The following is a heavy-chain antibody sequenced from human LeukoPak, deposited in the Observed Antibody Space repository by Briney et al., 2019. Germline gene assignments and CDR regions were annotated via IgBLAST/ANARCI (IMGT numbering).Heavy chain of an antibody. J-gene: IGHJ4*02. CDR1: GFIVSSNY. CDR3: VSGSYWSYFDY. D-gene: IGHD1-26*01. Sequence: GGSLRLSCAASGFIVSSNYMSWVRQAPGKGLEWVSVIYSGGTTDYADSVKGRFTISRDNSKNTLYLQMSTLRAEDTAVYYCVSGSYWSYFDYWGQGTLVTVSS. V-gene: IGHV3-53*01. CDR2: IYSGGTT.